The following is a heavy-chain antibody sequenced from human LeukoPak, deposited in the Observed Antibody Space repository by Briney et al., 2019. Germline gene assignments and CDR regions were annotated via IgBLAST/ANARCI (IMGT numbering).Heavy chain of an antibody. CDR3: AKGAMPYYDGSGYNYFDY. CDR1: GFTFSAYA. CDR2: MSGSGGMT. J-gene: IGHJ4*02. D-gene: IGHD3-22*01. V-gene: IGHV3-23*01. Sequence: GGSLRLSCAVSGFTFSAYAMSWVRQAPGKGLEWVSAMSGSGGMTYYADSVKGRFSISRDNSKNTLHLQMNSLRAEDTAVYYCAKGAMPYYDGSGYNYFDYRGQGTPVTVSS.